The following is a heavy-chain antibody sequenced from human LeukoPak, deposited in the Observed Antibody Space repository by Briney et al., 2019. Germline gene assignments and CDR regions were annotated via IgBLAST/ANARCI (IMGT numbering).Heavy chain of an antibody. Sequence: GGSLRLSCAASGFTFSSYVMSWVRQAPGKGLEWVSAIGGRDGSTYYADSAKGRFTISRDNSKNTLYVQMNSLRAEDTAVYYCAKGHYYGSGSLDSWGQGTLVTVSS. CDR3: AKGHYYGSGSLDS. J-gene: IGHJ4*02. CDR1: GFTFSSYV. CDR2: IGGRDGST. V-gene: IGHV3-23*01. D-gene: IGHD3-10*01.